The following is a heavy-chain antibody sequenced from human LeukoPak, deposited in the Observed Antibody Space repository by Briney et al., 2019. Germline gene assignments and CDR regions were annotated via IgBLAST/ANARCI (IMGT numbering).Heavy chain of an antibody. CDR1: GFTFSSYW. V-gene: IGHV3-7*01. CDR2: IKQDGSEK. CDR3: ASQSDPTYYYDSSGYYQTPLFDY. J-gene: IGHJ4*02. Sequence: PGGSLILSCAASGFTFSSYWMSWVRQAPGKGLEWVANIKQDGSEKYYVDSVKGRFTISRDNAKNSLYLQMNSLRAEDTAVYYCASQSDPTYYYDSSGYYQTPLFDYWGQGTLVTVSS. D-gene: IGHD3-22*01.